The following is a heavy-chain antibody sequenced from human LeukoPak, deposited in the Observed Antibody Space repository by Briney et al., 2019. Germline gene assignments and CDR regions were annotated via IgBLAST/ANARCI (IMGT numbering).Heavy chain of an antibody. CDR2: IYSGGAT. D-gene: IGHD1-26*01. J-gene: IGHJ5*02. Sequence: SGGFLRLSCAASGFTVSNNYMRWVRQAPGKGLEWVSSIYSGGATKYADSVKGRFTISRDNSKKTLYLQMNSLRPEDTAVYYCARDREGPWGQGTLVTVSS. CDR1: GFTVSNNY. V-gene: IGHV3-53*01. CDR3: ARDREGP.